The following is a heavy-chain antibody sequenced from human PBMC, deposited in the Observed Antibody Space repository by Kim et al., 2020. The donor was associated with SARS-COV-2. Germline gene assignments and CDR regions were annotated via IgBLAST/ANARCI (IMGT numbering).Heavy chain of an antibody. D-gene: IGHD3-10*01. J-gene: IGHJ6*02. CDR1: GYTFTGYY. V-gene: IGHV1-2*04. Sequence: ASVKVSCKASGYTFTGYYMHWVRQAPGQGLEWMGWINPNSGGTNYAQKFQGWVTMTRDTSISTAYMELSRLRSDDTAVYYCARDISRGSRYYYYYYGMDVWGQGTTVTVSS. CDR2: INPNSGGT. CDR3: ARDISRGSRYYYYYYGMDV.